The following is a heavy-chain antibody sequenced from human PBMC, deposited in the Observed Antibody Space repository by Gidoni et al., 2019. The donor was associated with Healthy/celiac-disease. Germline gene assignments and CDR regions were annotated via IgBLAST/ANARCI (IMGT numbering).Heavy chain of an antibody. CDR3: ARDRKPLKAVAGSGY. CDR1: GFTFSSYS. J-gene: IGHJ4*02. Sequence: EVQLVESGGGLVKPGGSLRLSCAASGFTFSSYSMNWVRQAPGKGLEWVSSISSSSSYIYYADSVKGRFTISRDNAKNSLYLQMNSLRAEDTAVYYCARDRKPLKAVAGSGYWGQGTLVTVSS. CDR2: ISSSSSYI. D-gene: IGHD6-19*01. V-gene: IGHV3-21*01.